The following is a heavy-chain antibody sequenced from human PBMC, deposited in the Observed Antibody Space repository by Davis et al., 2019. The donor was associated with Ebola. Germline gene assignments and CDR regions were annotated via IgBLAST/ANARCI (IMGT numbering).Heavy chain of an antibody. CDR2: IYYSGST. CDR1: GFTFSSYSMN. D-gene: IGHD1-26*01. CDR3: AGGSRELIDY. V-gene: IGHV4-59*05. J-gene: IGHJ4*02. Sequence: ESLKISCAASGFTFSSYSMNWVRQPPGKGLEWIGSIYYSGSTYYNPSLKSRVTISVDTSKNQFPLKLSSVTAADTAVYYCAGGSRELIDYWGQGTLVTVSS.